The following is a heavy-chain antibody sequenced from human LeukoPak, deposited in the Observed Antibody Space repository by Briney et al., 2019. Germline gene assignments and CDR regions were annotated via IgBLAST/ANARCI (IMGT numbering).Heavy chain of an antibody. D-gene: IGHD3-10*01. V-gene: IGHV1-2*02. Sequence: ASVKVCCKASGYTFTGYYMHWVRQAPGQGLEWMGWINPNSGGTNYAQKFQGRVTMTRDTSISTAYMELSRLRSDDTAVYYCASAPIYYYGSGSYWLAYYYYGMDVWGQGTTVTVSS. J-gene: IGHJ6*02. CDR2: INPNSGGT. CDR3: ASAPIYYYGSGSYWLAYYYYGMDV. CDR1: GYTFTGYY.